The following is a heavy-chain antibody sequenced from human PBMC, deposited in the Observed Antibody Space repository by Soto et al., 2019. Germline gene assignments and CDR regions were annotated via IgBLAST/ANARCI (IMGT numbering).Heavy chain of an antibody. CDR3: AGQLIAVAGFDY. D-gene: IGHD6-19*01. Sequence: ASVKVSCKASGYTFTSHYMHWVRQAPGQGLEWMGIINPSGGSTSYAQKFQGRVTMTRDTSTSTVYMELSSLRSEDTAVYYCAGQLIAVAGFDYWGQGTLVTVSS. V-gene: IGHV1-46*01. CDR1: GYTFTSHY. CDR2: INPSGGST. J-gene: IGHJ4*02.